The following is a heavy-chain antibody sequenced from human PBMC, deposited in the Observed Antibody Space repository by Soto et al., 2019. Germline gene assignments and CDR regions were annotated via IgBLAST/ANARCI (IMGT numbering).Heavy chain of an antibody. V-gene: IGHV3-30*18. J-gene: IGHJ6*02. CDR2: ISYDGSNK. D-gene: IGHD6-19*01. Sequence: QVQLVESGGGVVQPGGSLRLSCAASGFTFSSYGMHWVRQAPGKGLEWGAVISYDGSNKYYADSVKGRFTISRDNSKNTLYLQMNSLRAEDTAVYYCAKETEQWLFGYYYGMDVWGQGTTVTVSS. CDR1: GFTFSSYG. CDR3: AKETEQWLFGYYYGMDV.